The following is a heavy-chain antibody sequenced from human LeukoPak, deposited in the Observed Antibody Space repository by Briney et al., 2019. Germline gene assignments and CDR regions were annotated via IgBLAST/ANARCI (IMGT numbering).Heavy chain of an antibody. D-gene: IGHD3-16*02. J-gene: IGHJ6*03. CDR1: GFTFSSYW. CDR3: AKTELSLDRAYYYYYYMDV. CDR2: IPYDGSNK. V-gene: IGHV3-30*18. Sequence: PGGSLRLSCAASGFTFSSYWMHWVRQPPGKGLVWVAVIPYDGSNKYYADSVKGRFTISRDNSKNTLYLQMNSLRAEDTAVYYCAKTELSLDRAYYYYYYMDVWGKGTTVTISS.